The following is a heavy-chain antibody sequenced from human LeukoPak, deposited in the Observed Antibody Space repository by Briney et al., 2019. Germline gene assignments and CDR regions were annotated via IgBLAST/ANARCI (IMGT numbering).Heavy chain of an antibody. CDR1: GFTFSSYG. V-gene: IGHV3-30*12. J-gene: IGHJ4*02. D-gene: IGHD2-2*01. Sequence: GRSLRLSCAASGFTFSSYGMHWVRQAPGKGLEWVAVISYDGSNKYYADSVKGRFTISRDNAKNSLYLQMNSLRAEDTAVYYCARDAPKGWVPAAIEGDYWGQGTLVTVSS. CDR2: ISYDGSNK. CDR3: ARDAPKGWVPAAIEGDY.